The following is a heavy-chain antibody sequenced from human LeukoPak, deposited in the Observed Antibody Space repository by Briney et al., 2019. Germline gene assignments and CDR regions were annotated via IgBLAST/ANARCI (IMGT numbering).Heavy chain of an antibody. Sequence: PGGSLRLSCVASGFTFSNYAMSWVRQAPGKGPELVSGIYGSDDKTVYGDAVRGRFTISRDNSKNTLYLQMNSLRADDTAVYYCAKTQGYYDAWGQGALVTVSS. V-gene: IGHV3-23*01. J-gene: IGHJ5*02. CDR3: AKTQGYYDA. CDR2: IYGSDDKT. CDR1: GFTFSNYA. D-gene: IGHD2-15*01.